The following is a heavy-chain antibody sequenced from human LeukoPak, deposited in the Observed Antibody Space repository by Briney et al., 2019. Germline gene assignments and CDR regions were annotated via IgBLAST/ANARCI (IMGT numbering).Heavy chain of an antibody. J-gene: IGHJ3*02. CDR1: GFTFSSYE. V-gene: IGHV3-48*03. D-gene: IGHD4-23*01. Sequence: PGGSLRLSCVASGFTFSSYEMNWVRQASGKGLEWVSYIRSTGSIIFYADSVKGRFTISRDNAKNSLYLQMNSMRAEDTALYYCARVNDYGGNDDAFDIWGQGTMVTVSS. CDR3: ARVNDYGGNDDAFDI. CDR2: IRSTGSII.